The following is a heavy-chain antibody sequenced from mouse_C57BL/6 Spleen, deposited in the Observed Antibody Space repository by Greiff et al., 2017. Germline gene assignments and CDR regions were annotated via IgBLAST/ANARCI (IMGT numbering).Heavy chain of an antibody. Sequence: QVQLQQPGAELVMPGASVKLSCKASGYTFTSYWMHWVKQRPGQGLEWIGEIDPSDSYTNYNQKFKGNSTLTVDKSSSTAHMQLSSLTSEDSAVYYCARVSTGAWFAYWGQVTLVTLSA. V-gene: IGHV1-69*01. J-gene: IGHJ3*01. CDR3: ARVSTGAWFAY. CDR2: IDPSDSYT. CDR1: GYTFTSYW.